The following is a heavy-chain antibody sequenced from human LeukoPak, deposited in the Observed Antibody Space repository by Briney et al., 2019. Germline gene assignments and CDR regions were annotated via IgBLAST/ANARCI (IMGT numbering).Heavy chain of an antibody. V-gene: IGHV3-23*01. J-gene: IGHJ4*02. CDR2: ISGSGGST. Sequence: GASLRLSCAASGFTFSSYAMSWVRQAPGKGLEWVSAISGSGGSTYYADSVKGRFTISRDNSKNTLYLQMNSLRAEDTAVYYCAKDKSGKYDFWGGYYGYWGQGTLVTVSS. CDR1: GFTFSSYA. D-gene: IGHD3-3*01. CDR3: AKDKSGKYDFWGGYYGY.